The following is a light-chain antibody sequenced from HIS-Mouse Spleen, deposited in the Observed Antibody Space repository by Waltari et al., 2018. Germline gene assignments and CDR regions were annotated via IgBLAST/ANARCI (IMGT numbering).Light chain of an antibody. V-gene: IGLV2-11*01. CDR3: CSYAGSYTWV. J-gene: IGLJ3*02. Sequence: QSALTQPRSVSGSPGQSVTISCTGTSSDVGGYNSVSWYQQHTGEAPKLMMYDVSKRPSGDPDRFSGSKSRNTASLTISGRQAEDEADYHCCSYAGSYTWVFGGGTKLTVL. CDR2: DVS. CDR1: SSDVGGYNS.